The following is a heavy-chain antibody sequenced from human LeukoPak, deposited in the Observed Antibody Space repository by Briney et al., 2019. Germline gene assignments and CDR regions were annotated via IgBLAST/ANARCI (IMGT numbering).Heavy chain of an antibody. J-gene: IGHJ5*02. CDR2: IYYSGST. CDR1: GGSISSSSYY. D-gene: IGHD2-15*01. Sequence: SETLSLTCTVSGGSISSSSYYWGWIRQPPGKGLEWIGSIYYSGSTYYNPSLKSRVTISVDTSKNQFSLKLSSVTAADTAVYHCARQWFGAATGWFDPWGQGTLVTVSS. CDR3: ARQWFGAATGWFDP. V-gene: IGHV4-39*01.